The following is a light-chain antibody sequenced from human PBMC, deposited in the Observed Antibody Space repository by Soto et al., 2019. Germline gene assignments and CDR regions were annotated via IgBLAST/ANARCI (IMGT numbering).Light chain of an antibody. J-gene: IGKJ2*01. Sequence: EIVMTQSPATLSVSPGERATLSCRASQSISSELAWYQQKPGQPPRLLIYGASTRATGVPARFTGSGSGSDFTLTISGLQSEDFAVYYCQQGHNWPFTFGQGTRLEI. CDR1: QSISSE. V-gene: IGKV3-15*01. CDR2: GAS. CDR3: QQGHNWPFT.